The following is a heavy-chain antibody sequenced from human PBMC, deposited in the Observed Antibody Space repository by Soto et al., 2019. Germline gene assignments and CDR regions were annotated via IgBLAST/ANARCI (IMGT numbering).Heavy chain of an antibody. CDR2: ISYDGSNK. CDR3: AKDLDIVVVPAAMGYYYYGMDV. V-gene: IGHV3-30*18. J-gene: IGHJ6*02. D-gene: IGHD2-2*03. Sequence: GGSLRLSCAASGFTFSSYGMHWVRQAPGKGLEWVAVISYDGSNKYYADSVKGRFTISRDNSKNTLYLQMNSLRAEDTAVYYCAKDLDIVVVPAAMGYYYYGMDVWGQGTTVTVSS. CDR1: GFTFSSYG.